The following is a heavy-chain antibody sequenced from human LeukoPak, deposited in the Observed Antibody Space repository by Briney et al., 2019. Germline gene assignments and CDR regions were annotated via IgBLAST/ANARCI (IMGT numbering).Heavy chain of an antibody. Sequence: ASVKVSCKASGGTFSSYAISWVRQAPGQGLEWMGRIIPILGIANYAQKFQGRVTITADKSTSTAYMELSSLRSEDTAVYYCASFGGPYGDYDLYGMDVWGQGTTVTVSS. D-gene: IGHD4-17*01. CDR1: GGTFSSYA. V-gene: IGHV1-69*04. CDR3: ASFGGPYGDYDLYGMDV. CDR2: IIPILGIA. J-gene: IGHJ6*02.